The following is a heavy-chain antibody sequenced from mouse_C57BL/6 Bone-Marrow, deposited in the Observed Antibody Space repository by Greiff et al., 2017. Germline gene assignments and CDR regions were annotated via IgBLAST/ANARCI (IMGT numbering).Heavy chain of an antibody. CDR2: IYPRSGNT. CDR1: GYTFTSYG. D-gene: IGHD1-1*01. J-gene: IGHJ4*01. V-gene: IGHV1-81*01. CDR3: ARYGSSYDYAMDY. Sequence: QVQLQQSGAELARPGASVKLSCKASGYTFTSYGISWVKQRTGQGLEWIGEIYPRSGNTNYNEKFKGKATLTADKSSSTAYMELRSLTSDDSAVYVCARYGSSYDYAMDYWGQGTSVTVSS.